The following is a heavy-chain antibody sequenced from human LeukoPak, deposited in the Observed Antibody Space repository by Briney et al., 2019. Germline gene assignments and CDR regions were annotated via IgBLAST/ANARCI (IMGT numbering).Heavy chain of an antibody. CDR3: ARDKWELPYNWFDP. D-gene: IGHD1-26*01. Sequence: SETLSLTCTVSGGSISSSSYYWGWIRQSPGKGLEWIGSIYYSGSTYYNPSLKSRVTMSVDTSKNQFSLKLNSVTAADTAVYYCARDKWELPYNWFDPWGQGTLVTVSS. CDR2: IYYSGST. CDR1: GGSISSSSYY. V-gene: IGHV4-39*07. J-gene: IGHJ5*02.